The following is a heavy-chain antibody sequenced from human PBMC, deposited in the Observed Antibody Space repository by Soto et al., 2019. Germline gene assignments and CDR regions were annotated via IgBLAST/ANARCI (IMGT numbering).Heavy chain of an antibody. CDR3: ARIPRYSFPTSDDLDS. Sequence: QVQLVQSGAELRKPGSSVQVSCKASGGTFYTYTFSWVRQAPGQGLEWMGSITPIYPTTNYAERFQGSLTSTADGSTRTAYMDLTSLTSEDTAVYYCARIPRYSFPTSDDLDSWGQGTLVTVSS. V-gene: IGHV1-69*15. J-gene: IGHJ4*02. CDR1: GGTFYTYT. D-gene: IGHD5-18*01. CDR2: ITPIYPTT.